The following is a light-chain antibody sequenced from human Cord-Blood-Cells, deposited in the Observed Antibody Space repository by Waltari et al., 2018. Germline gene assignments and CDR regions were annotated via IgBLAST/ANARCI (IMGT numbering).Light chain of an antibody. CDR2: RNN. CDR1: GSNIGSNF. Sequence: SVLAQPPSASGTLGQRGTCTCSGCGSNIGSNFVLRYQQLPGTAPQLLVYRNNQRHSGVPDRFSGSKSGTSAPLAISGLRSEDETDYYCAAWDDSLSGQVFGGGTQLTVL. V-gene: IGLV1-47*01. J-gene: IGLJ7*01. CDR3: AAWDDSLSGQV.